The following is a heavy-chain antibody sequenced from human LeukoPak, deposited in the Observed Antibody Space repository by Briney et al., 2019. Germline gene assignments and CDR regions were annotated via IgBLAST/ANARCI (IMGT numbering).Heavy chain of an antibody. J-gene: IGHJ4*02. CDR2: ISSSSSYI. V-gene: IGHV3-21*01. D-gene: IGHD3-22*01. CDR3: ARDLGSGYYYGWGGYFDY. CDR1: GFTFSSYS. Sequence: KPGGSLRLSCAASGFTFSSYSMNWVRQAPGKGLEWVSSISSSSSYIYYADSVKGRFTISRDNAKNSLYLQMNSLRAEDTAVYYCARDLGSGYYYGWGGYFDYWGQGTLVTVSS.